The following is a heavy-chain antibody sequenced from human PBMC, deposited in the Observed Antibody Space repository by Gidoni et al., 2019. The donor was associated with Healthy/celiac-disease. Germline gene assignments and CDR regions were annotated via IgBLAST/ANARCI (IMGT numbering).Heavy chain of an antibody. CDR2: IYYSGST. CDR1: GGSISRSSYY. CDR3: AKTSGWYQFDAFDI. J-gene: IGHJ3*02. V-gene: IGHV4-39*07. D-gene: IGHD6-19*01. Sequence: QLQLQESGPGLVKPSETLSLTCTVSGGSISRSSYYWCWIRQPPGKGLEWIGSIYYSGSTYYNPSRKSRVTISVDTSKNQFSLKLSSVTAADTAVYYCAKTSGWYQFDAFDIWGQGTMVTVSS.